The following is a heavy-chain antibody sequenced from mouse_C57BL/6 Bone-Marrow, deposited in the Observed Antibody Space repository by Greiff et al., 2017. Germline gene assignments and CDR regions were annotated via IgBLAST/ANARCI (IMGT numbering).Heavy chain of an antibody. Sequence: QVQLQQPGAELVMPGASVKLSCKASGYTFTSYWMHWVKQRPGQGLEWIGEIDPSDSYTNYNQKFKGKSTLTVDKSSSTAYMQLSSLTSEDSAVYYCARRDGYFSWFAYWGQGTLVTVSA. CDR2: IDPSDSYT. CDR1: GYTFTSYW. CDR3: ARRDGYFSWFAY. V-gene: IGHV1-69*01. D-gene: IGHD2-3*01. J-gene: IGHJ3*01.